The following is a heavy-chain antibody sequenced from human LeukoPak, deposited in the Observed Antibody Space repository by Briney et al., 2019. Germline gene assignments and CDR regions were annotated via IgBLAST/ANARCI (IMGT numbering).Heavy chain of an antibody. V-gene: IGHV4-34*01. CDR3: ARAAYYYDSSGYWGPPYYFDY. D-gene: IGHD3-22*01. Sequence: SETLSLTCAVFGGSFSGYYWSWIRQPPGKGLEWIGEINHSGSTNYNPSLKSRVTISVDTSKNQFSLKLSSVTAADTAVYYCARAAYYYDSSGYWGPPYYFDYWGQGTLVTVSS. J-gene: IGHJ4*02. CDR2: INHSGST. CDR1: GGSFSGYY.